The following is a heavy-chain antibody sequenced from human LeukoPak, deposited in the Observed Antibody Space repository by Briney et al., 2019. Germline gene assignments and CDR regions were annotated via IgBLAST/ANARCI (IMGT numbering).Heavy chain of an antibody. J-gene: IGHJ5*02. Sequence: GGSLRLSCAASGFTFSSYWMSWVRQAPGKGLEWVANIKQDGSEKYYVDSVKGRFTISRDNAKNSLYLQMNSLRAEDTAVYYCARAAELGTNWFDPWGQGTLVTVSS. CDR3: ARAAELGTNWFDP. CDR1: GFTFSSYW. V-gene: IGHV3-7*01. D-gene: IGHD7-27*01. CDR2: IKQDGSEK.